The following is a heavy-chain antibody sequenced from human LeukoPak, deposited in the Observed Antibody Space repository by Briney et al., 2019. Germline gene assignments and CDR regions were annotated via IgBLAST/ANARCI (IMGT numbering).Heavy chain of an antibody. CDR3: AKPLNPIAVAGTDY. J-gene: IGHJ4*02. CDR2: ISSSSSYI. CDR1: GFTFSSYS. D-gene: IGHD6-19*01. V-gene: IGHV3-21*04. Sequence: GGSLRLSCAASGFTFSSYSMNWVRQAPGKGLEWVSSISSSSSYIYYADSVKGRFTISRDNAKNSLYLQMNSLRAEDTAVYYCAKPLNPIAVAGTDYWGQGTLVTVSS.